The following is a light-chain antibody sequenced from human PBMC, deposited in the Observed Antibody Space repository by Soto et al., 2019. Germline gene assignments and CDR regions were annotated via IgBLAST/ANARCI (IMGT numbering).Light chain of an antibody. CDR2: VNSDGRH. Sequence: QSVLTQLPSASASLGASVKLDCTLNSAHSTYAVAWHQQQPEKGPRLLMKVNSDGRHWKGDGIPDRFSGSSSGAERYLIISRLQSDDEGDYYCQTWGSDTVVFGGGTKLTVL. J-gene: IGLJ3*02. CDR3: QTWGSDTVV. V-gene: IGLV4-69*01. CDR1: SAHSTYA.